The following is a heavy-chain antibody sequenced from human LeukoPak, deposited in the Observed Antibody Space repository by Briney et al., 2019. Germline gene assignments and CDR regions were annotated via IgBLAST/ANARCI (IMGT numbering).Heavy chain of an antibody. CDR3: APNAITMPYDAFDI. J-gene: IGHJ3*02. D-gene: IGHD1-20*01. Sequence: ASVKVSCKVSGYTLTELSMHWVRQAPGQGLEWMGGFDPEDGGAIYAQKVQGRGTMTEDTSTATAYLHLSSLRSEDTAVYYCAPNAITMPYDAFDIWGQGTLVTLSS. V-gene: IGHV1-24*01. CDR2: FDPEDGGA. CDR1: GYTLTELS.